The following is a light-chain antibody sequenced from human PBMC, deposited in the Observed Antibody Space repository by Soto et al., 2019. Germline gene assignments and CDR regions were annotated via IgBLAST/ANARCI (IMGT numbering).Light chain of an antibody. CDR3: CSYAGISTFYVV. J-gene: IGLJ2*01. CDR2: EGS. CDR1: SSDVGSYNL. Sequence: QSALTQPASVSGSPGQSITISCTGTSSDVGSYNLVSWYQQHPGKAPKLMIYEGSKRPSGVSNRFSGSKSGNTASLTISGLQAEDEADYYCCSYAGISTFYVVFGGGTKVTVL. V-gene: IGLV2-23*03.